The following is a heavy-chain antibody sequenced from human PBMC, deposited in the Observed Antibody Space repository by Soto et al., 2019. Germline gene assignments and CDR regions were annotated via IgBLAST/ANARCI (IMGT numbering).Heavy chain of an antibody. V-gene: IGHV6-1*01. D-gene: IGHD6-19*01. CDR2: TYYRSKWYN. CDR1: GDSVSSNSAA. Sequence: SPTLSLPCAISGDSVSSNSAAWNWIRQSPSRGLEWLGRTYYRSKWYNDYAVSVKSRITINPDTSKNQFSLQLNSVTPEDTAVYYCARDQGGFTGPSSIAVGGDAFDIWGQGTMVTVSS. J-gene: IGHJ3*02. CDR3: ARDQGGFTGPSSIAVGGDAFDI.